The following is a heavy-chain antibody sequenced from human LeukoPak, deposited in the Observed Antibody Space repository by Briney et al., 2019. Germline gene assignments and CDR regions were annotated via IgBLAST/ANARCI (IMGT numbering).Heavy chain of an antibody. D-gene: IGHD3-16*02. Sequence: SETLSLSCTVSGVSISGHDRTWVRQAPRKGMGWIGYVYDSGHFNCNPSLQRRVTIWMDMSNNQFSLPVSSVTAAGTPVYYCARDLTPPHQSIVMPAFDIWAQETSVSVSP. CDR3: ARDLTPPHQSIVMPAFDI. CDR1: GVSISGHD. V-gene: IGHV4-59*11. J-gene: IGHJ3*02. CDR2: VYDSGHF.